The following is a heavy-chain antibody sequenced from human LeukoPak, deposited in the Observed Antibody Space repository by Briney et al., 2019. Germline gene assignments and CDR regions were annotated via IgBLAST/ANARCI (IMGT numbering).Heavy chain of an antibody. D-gene: IGHD1-26*01. Sequence: PGGSLRLSCAASGFSFSNYWMSWVRQAPGKGLEWVADIKQDGSEKYYVDSVRGRFTVSRDNAKNSLYLQMNSLRDEDTAVYYCARNPAGIGDYLGQGTLVTVSS. CDR3: ARNPAGIGDY. J-gene: IGHJ4*02. V-gene: IGHV3-7*02. CDR1: GFSFSNYW. CDR2: IKQDGSEK.